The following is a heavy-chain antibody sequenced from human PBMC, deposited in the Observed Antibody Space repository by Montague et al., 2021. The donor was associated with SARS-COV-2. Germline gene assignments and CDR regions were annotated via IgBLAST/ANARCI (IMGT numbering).Heavy chain of an antibody. D-gene: IGHD4-23*01. CDR2: INHSGTT. J-gene: IGHJ4*02. CDR1: GGSFSGYY. CDR3: ARWDPQTLTLIGLRGKSASDY. Sequence: SETLSLTCGVYGGSFSGYYWTWIRQSPGKGLEWIAEINHSGTTNYNFNPSLRSRITISMDTTKRPFPLKLSFVTAAATGVYYCARWDPQTLTLIGLRGKSASDYWGQGTLVTVSS. V-gene: IGHV4-34*01.